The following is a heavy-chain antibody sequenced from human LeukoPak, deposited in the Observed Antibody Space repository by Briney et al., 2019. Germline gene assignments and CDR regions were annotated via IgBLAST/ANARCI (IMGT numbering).Heavy chain of an antibody. CDR3: ARVMRREVRDFWSTSIYYFDY. V-gene: IGHV1-3*01. D-gene: IGHD3-3*01. Sequence: ASVKVSCKASGYTFTSYAMHWVRQAPGQRLEWMGWINAGNGNTKYSQKFQGRVTITRDTSASTAYMELSSLRSEDTAVYYCARVMRREVRDFWSTSIYYFDYWGQGTLVTVSS. J-gene: IGHJ4*02. CDR1: GYTFTSYA. CDR2: INAGNGNT.